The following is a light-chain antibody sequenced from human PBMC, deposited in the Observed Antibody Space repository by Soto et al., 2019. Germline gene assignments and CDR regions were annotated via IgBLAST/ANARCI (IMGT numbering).Light chain of an antibody. Sequence: QSVLTQPPSASGTPGQRVTIPCSGSSSNIGSNFVNWYQQLPGTAPKLLMYNNNQRPSGVPDRFSGSKSGTSASLAISGLQSEDEADYHCETWDDSLNGLVFGGGTKLTVL. V-gene: IGLV1-44*01. CDR3: ETWDDSLNGLV. CDR2: NNN. J-gene: IGLJ3*02. CDR1: SSNIGSNF.